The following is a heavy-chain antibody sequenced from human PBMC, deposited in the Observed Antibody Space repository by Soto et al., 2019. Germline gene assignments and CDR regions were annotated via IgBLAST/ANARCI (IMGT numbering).Heavy chain of an antibody. CDR1: GGSISSSSYY. Sequence: SETLSLTCTVSGGSISSSSYYWGWIRQPPGKGLEWIGSIYYSGSTYYNPSLKSRVTISVDTSKNQFSLKLSSVTAADTAVYYCASQHDYGGNRLVFDLDYWGQGTLVTVSS. V-gene: IGHV4-39*01. J-gene: IGHJ4*02. CDR3: ASQHDYGGNRLVFDLDY. D-gene: IGHD4-17*01. CDR2: IYYSGST.